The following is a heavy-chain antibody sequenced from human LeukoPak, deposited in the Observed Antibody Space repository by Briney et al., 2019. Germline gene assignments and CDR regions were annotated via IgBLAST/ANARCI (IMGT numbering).Heavy chain of an antibody. D-gene: IGHD2-2*01. CDR1: GLTFSTYW. CDR2: IKSDGSDK. CDR3: ASQTSAKGFDY. V-gene: IGHV3-7*03. Sequence: GGSLRLSCAAPGLTFSTYWMSWARQTPGKGLEWVANIKSDGSDKNFVDSVRGRFTISRDNAKNSLYLQMNSLRAEDTAVYYCASQTSAKGFDYWGQGTLVTVSS. J-gene: IGHJ4*02.